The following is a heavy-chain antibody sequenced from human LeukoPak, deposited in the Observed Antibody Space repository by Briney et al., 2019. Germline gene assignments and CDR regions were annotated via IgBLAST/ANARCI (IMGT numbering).Heavy chain of an antibody. CDR2: INPDGSQK. V-gene: IGHV3-7*01. J-gene: IGHJ4*02. CDR1: GFTFNDYY. CDR3: AKLLGTATTYDS. D-gene: IGHD5-24*01. Sequence: GGSLRLSCEASGFTFNDYYLAWIRQAPGKGLEWVASINPDGSQKLYVDSVKGRLTISRDNTKSSLYLQMNSLGAEDTAMYYCAKLLGTATTYDSWGQGTRVTVSS.